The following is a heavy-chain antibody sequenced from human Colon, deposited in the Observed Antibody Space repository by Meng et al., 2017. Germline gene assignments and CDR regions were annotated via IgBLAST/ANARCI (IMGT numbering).Heavy chain of an antibody. Sequence: DVQFVGSRGGLVKPGGSLRLSCVASGFRFSDFSMTWVRQAPGKGLEWVSSISSSGNIIHYADSVRGRLIISRDNAKESVHLQMNDLRVEDTAMYYCTRSRPTSRACWGQGTLVTVSS. CDR2: ISSSGNII. D-gene: IGHD6-13*01. CDR3: TRSRPTSRAC. J-gene: IGHJ4*02. CDR1: GFRFSDFS. V-gene: IGHV3-21*01.